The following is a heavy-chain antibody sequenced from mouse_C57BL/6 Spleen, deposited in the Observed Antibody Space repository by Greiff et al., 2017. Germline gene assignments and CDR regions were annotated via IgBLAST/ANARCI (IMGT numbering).Heavy chain of an antibody. CDR1: GFPFSDYY. CDR3: ARGDDNYPPYFYAMYY. D-gene: IGHD2-1*01. J-gene: IGHJ4*01. CDR2: INYDGSST. Sequence: EVHLVESEGGLVQPGSSMKLSCTASGFPFSDYYMAWVRQVPEKGLEWVANINYDGSSTYYLDSLKSRFIISRDNAKNILYLQMSSLKSEDTATYYCARGDDNYPPYFYAMYYWGQGTSVTVSS. V-gene: IGHV5-16*01.